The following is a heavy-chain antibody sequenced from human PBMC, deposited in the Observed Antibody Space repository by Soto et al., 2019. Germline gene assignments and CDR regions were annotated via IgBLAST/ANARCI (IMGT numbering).Heavy chain of an antibody. V-gene: IGHV3-15*01. CDR3: TIQRNDIVVVVAATMGWFDP. Sequence: GGSLRLSCAASGFTFSNAWMSWVRQAPGKGLEWVGRIKSKTDGGTTDYAAPVKGRFTISRDDSKNTLYLQMNSLKTEDTAVYYCTIQRNDIVVVVAATMGWFDPWGQGTLVTVSS. D-gene: IGHD2-15*01. J-gene: IGHJ5*02. CDR1: GFTFSNAW. CDR2: IKSKTDGGTT.